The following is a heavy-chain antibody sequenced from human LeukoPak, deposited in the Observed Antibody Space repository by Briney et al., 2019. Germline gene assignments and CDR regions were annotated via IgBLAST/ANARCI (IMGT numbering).Heavy chain of an antibody. V-gene: IGHV1-69*13. Sequence: SVKVSRKSSGCGFTFTSHAISWLRQAPGQGLEWMGGLIPIYGSANYAQKFQGRVTITSDESTRTVYMQLSSLRPEDSAVYYCAVFFYDNSGDAFDIWGQGTMVTVSS. D-gene: IGHD3-22*01. J-gene: IGHJ3*02. CDR3: AVFFYDNSGDAFDI. CDR2: LIPIYGSA. CDR1: GCGFTFTSHA.